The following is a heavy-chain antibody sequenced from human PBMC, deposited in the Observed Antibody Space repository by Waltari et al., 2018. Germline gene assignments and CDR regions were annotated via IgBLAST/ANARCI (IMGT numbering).Heavy chain of an antibody. J-gene: IGHJ4*02. D-gene: IGHD2-15*01. V-gene: IGHV4-38-2*01. Sequence: QVQLQESGPGLVKPSETLSLTCAVSGYSISSGYYWGWIRQPPGKGLEWIGSIYQSGSTYYTPSLKSRVTISVDTSKNQFSLKLSSVTAADTAVYYCARRGRGHCFDYWGQGTLVTVSS. CDR1: GYSISSGYY. CDR2: IYQSGST. CDR3: ARRGRGHCFDY.